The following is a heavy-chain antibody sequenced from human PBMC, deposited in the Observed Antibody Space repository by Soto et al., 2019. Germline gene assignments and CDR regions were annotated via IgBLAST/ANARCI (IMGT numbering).Heavy chain of an antibody. CDR1: GGSFSGYY. D-gene: IGHD3-3*01. CDR3: ARISLEWLLDY. V-gene: IGHV4-34*01. CDR2: INHSGST. J-gene: IGHJ4*02. Sequence: SQTLSLTCAVYGGSFSGYYWSWIRQPPGKGLEWIGEINHSGSTNYNPSLKSRVTISVDTSKNQFSLKLSSVTAADTAVYYCARISLEWLLDYWGQGTLVTVSS.